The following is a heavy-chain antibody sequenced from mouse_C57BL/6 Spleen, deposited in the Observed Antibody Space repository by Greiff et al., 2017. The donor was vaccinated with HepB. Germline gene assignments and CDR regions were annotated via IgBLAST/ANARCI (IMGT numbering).Heavy chain of an antibody. CDR2: IDPSDSYT. CDR1: GYTFTSYW. CDR3: ARGEDYGSFFDY. Sequence: QVQLQQSGAELVRPGTSVKLSCKASGYTFTSYWMHWVKQRPGQGLEWIGVIDPSDSYTNYNQKFKGKATLTVDTSSSTAYMQLSSLTSEDSAVYYCARGEDYGSFFDYWGQGTTLTVSS. D-gene: IGHD1-2*01. V-gene: IGHV1-59*01. J-gene: IGHJ2*01.